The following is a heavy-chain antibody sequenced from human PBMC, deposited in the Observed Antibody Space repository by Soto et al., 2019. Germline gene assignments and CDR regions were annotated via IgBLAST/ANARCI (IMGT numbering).Heavy chain of an antibody. J-gene: IGHJ5*02. D-gene: IGHD1-26*01. Sequence: GXSXKVSCKASGYTXSGYYSNLVRQAPGQGLEWMGWINPNSGGTNYAKKFQGRVNMTRETSISPAYMELSRLRSDDTAVYYCARDRGEWELLESWFDPWGQGTLVTVSS. CDR3: ARDRGEWELLESWFDP. CDR1: GYTXSGYY. CDR2: INPNSGGT. V-gene: IGHV1-2*02.